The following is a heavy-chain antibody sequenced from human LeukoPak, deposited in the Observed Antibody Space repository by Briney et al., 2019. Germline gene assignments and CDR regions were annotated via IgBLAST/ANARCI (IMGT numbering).Heavy chain of an antibody. CDR3: AKALEVTAIFDY. CDR2: ISSGGSTV. J-gene: IGHJ4*02. CDR1: GFTFSSYE. Sequence: GGSLRLSCAASGFTFSSYEMNWVRQAPGKGLEWVSYISSGGSTVHYADSVKGRFTISRDNSKNSLYMQMNSLRAEDKAVYYCAKALEVTAIFDYWGQGTLVTVSS. D-gene: IGHD2-21*02. V-gene: IGHV3-48*03.